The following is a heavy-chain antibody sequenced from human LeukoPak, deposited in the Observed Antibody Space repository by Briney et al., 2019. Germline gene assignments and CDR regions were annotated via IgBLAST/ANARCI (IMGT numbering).Heavy chain of an antibody. D-gene: IGHD2/OR15-2a*01. V-gene: IGHV3-30*18. CDR1: GFTFSTYA. J-gene: IGHJ6*02. Sequence: GESLRLSCAASGFTFSTYAMHWVRQAPGKGLEWVRIISYDGSDEYYADSVKGRFTISRDNYINTLYLQMSTLRAEDTAVYYCAKASNSYFFYYGMDVWGQGTTVTVSS. CDR3: AKASNSYFFYYGMDV. CDR2: ISYDGSDE.